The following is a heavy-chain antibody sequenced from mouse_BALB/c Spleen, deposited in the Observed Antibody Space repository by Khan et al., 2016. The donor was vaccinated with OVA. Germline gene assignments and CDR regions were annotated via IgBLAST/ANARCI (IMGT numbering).Heavy chain of an antibody. V-gene: IGHV2-2*02. CDR3: ARSRNGYFDY. CDR2: IWSSGST. CDR1: GFSLTSYG. Sequence: QIQLVQSGPGLVQPSQSLSITCTVSGFSLTSYGVHWVRQSPGKGLEWLGMIWSSGSTDYNATFISRLSISKDNSKSQVFFKMNSLQANDTAIYYCARSRNGYFDYWGQGTTLTVSS. J-gene: IGHJ2*01. D-gene: IGHD1-1*02.